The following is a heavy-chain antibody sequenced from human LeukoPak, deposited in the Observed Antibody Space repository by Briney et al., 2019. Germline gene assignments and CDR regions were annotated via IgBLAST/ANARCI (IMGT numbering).Heavy chain of an antibody. CDR1: GFTVSSNY. CDR2: IYSGGST. J-gene: IGHJ2*01. CDR3: ARDGRLDEAAAAGIHYWYFDL. Sequence: TGGSLRLSCAASGFTVSSNYMSWVRQAPGKGLEWVSVIYSGGSTYYADPVKGRFTISRDNSKNTLYPQMNSLRAEDTAVYYCARDGRLDEAAAAGIHYWYFDLWGRGTLVTVSS. D-gene: IGHD6-13*01. V-gene: IGHV3-66*02.